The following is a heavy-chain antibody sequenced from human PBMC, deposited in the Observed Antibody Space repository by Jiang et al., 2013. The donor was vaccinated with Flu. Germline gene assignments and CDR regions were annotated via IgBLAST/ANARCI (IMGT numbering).Heavy chain of an antibody. V-gene: IGHV1-18*01. CDR3: ARDLGYYDSSGYLDY. Sequence: YGISWVRQAPGQGLEWMGWISAYNGNTNYAQKLQGRVTMTTDTSTSTAYMELRSLRSDDTAVYYCARDLGYYDSSGYLDYWGQGTLVTVSS. CDR1: YG. D-gene: IGHD3-22*01. J-gene: IGHJ4*02. CDR2: ISAYNGNT.